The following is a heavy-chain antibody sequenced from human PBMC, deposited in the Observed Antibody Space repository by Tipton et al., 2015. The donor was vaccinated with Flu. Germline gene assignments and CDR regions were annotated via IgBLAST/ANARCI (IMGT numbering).Heavy chain of an antibody. CDR1: GYPIGTGYY. Sequence: LRLSCAVSGYPIGTGYYWGWIRQSPGKGLEWIGSISYSGTTNYNPSLDSRVSISADTSKNQVYLKLTSVTAADAAIYYCARHPHSCDSGSCLAFWFHPWGQGTLVTVSS. V-gene: IGHV4-38-2*01. CDR3: ARHPHSCDSGSCLAFWFHP. J-gene: IGHJ5*02. D-gene: IGHD5-12*01. CDR2: ISYSGTT.